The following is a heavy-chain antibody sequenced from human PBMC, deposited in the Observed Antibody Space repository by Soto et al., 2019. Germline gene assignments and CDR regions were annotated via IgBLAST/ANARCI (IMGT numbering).Heavy chain of an antibody. CDR3: ARLAYVSSGSYTWGWYDFDY. CDR2: MSYSGST. J-gene: IGHJ4*02. V-gene: IGHV4-39*01. D-gene: IGHD3-22*01. Sequence: QLQLQESGPGLVKPSETLSLTCTVSGGSINSNSYYWGWIRQPPGKGLEWIGGMSYSGSTYYKPAVKCRVTLSLYPSRNQFCLELGSVAAAATAVYYCARLAYVSSGSYTWGWYDFDYWGEGTLVTVSS. CDR1: GGSINSNSYY.